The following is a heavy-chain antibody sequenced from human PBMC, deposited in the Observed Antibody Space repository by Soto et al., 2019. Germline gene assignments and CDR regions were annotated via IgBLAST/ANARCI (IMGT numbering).Heavy chain of an antibody. Sequence: GSGPTLVNPTQTLTLTCTFSGFSLSTSGMCVSWIRQPPGKALEWLARIDWDDDKYYSTSLKTRLTISKDTSKNQVVLTMTNMDPVDTATYYCARISWVRGVITYYFDYWGQGTLVTVSS. D-gene: IGHD3-10*01. V-gene: IGHV2-70*11. CDR3: ARISWVRGVITYYFDY. CDR2: IDWDDDK. CDR1: GFSLSTSGMC. J-gene: IGHJ4*02.